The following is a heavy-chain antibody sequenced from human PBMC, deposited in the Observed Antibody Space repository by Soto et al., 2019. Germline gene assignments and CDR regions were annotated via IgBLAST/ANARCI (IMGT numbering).Heavy chain of an antibody. J-gene: IGHJ6*03. CDR1: GYTFTSYD. CDR2: MNPNSGNT. V-gene: IGHV1-8*01. CDR3: VRGPGKRVADPDSRHYMDV. Sequence: GASVKVSCKASGYTFTSYDINWVRQATGQGLEWMGWMNPNSGNTGYAQKFQGRVTMTRNTSISAAYMELSSLRSEDTAVYYCVRGPGKRVADPDSRHYMDVWGKGTTVTVSS. D-gene: IGHD2-15*01.